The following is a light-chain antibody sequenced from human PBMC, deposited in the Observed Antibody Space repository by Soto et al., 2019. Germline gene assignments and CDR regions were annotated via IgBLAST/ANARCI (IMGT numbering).Light chain of an antibody. Sequence: QSALTQPASVSGSPGQSITISCTGTSSDVGGNDFVSWFQQRPGKAPKIIIYDVNYRPSGGSDRFSGSKSGNTASLTISGLQADDEADYYCSSYTTRSTLLFGGGTKLTVL. CDR2: DVN. J-gene: IGLJ2*01. CDR1: SSDVGGNDF. CDR3: SSYTTRSTLL. V-gene: IGLV2-14*03.